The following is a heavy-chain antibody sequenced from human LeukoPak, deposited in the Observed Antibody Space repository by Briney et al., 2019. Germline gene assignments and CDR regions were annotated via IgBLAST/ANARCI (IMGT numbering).Heavy chain of an antibody. CDR3: ATSDVGPAVDLDF. CDR1: GYTLTDLS. J-gene: IGHJ4*02. D-gene: IGHD2-15*01. V-gene: IGHV1-24*01. CDR2: FDREHGET. Sequence: ASVKVSCKVSGYTLTDLSTYWVRQAPGKGLEWMGGFDREHGETVYAQNFQGRVIMTEDTSSGTTYMELSSLRSGDTAVYYCATSDVGPAVDLDFWGQGTLVTVSS.